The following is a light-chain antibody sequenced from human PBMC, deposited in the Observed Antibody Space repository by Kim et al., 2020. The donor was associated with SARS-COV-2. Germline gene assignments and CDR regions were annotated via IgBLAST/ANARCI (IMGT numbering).Light chain of an antibody. V-gene: IGKV3-15*01. CDR2: GAS. Sequence: EIVMTPSPATLSVSPGERATLSCRASQSVSSNLAWYQQKPGQAPRLLIYGASTRATGIPARFSGSGSGTEFTLTISSLQSEDFAVYYCQRYNNWPPFFGQGTKLEI. J-gene: IGKJ2*01. CDR3: QRYNNWPPF. CDR1: QSVSSN.